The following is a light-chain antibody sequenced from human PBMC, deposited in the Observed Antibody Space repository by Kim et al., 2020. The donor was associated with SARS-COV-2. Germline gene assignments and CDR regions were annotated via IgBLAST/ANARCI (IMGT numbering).Light chain of an antibody. CDR1: TLRTFC. Sequence: QTLGIPCQGATLRTFCPVAYQQTPGQAPVLVIYGKNNRPSGIPDRFSGASAGSIASLTITGAQAEDVADYYCNSRDSTGNHLAVFGGGTQLTVL. CDR3: NSRDSTGNHLAV. V-gene: IGLV3-19*01. CDR2: GKN. J-gene: IGLJ2*01.